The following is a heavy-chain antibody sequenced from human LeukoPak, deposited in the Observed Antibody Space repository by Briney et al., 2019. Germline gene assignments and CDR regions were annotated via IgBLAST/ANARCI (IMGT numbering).Heavy chain of an antibody. V-gene: IGHV4-34*01. Sequence: SETLSLTCAVYRGSFSGYYWSWVRQPPGKGLEWIGEINHSGSTNYNPSLKSRVTISVDTSKNQFSLKLSSVTAADTAVYYCARRGKYSSGCRYWGQGTLVTVSS. CDR1: RGSFSGYY. CDR2: INHSGST. D-gene: IGHD6-19*01. J-gene: IGHJ4*02. CDR3: ARRGKYSSGCRY.